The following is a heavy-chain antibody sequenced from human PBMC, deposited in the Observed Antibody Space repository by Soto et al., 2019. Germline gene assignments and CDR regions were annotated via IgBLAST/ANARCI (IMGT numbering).Heavy chain of an antibody. CDR3: ARDHTASGGYSDS. J-gene: IGHJ4*02. Sequence: QVQLVESGGGVVQPGGSLRLSCAASGFPFSSYGIHWVRQAPGKGLEWLAIIWNDGSNEYYADSVKGRFTISRDNSKNTVYLQVSNPRAEDTAVYFCARDHTASGGYSDSWGQGTLVTVSS. D-gene: IGHD2-15*01. CDR1: GFPFSSYG. CDR2: IWNDGSNE. V-gene: IGHV3-33*01.